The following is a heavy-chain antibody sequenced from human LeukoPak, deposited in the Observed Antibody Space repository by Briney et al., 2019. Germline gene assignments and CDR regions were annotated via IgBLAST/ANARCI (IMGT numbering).Heavy chain of an antibody. V-gene: IGHV5-51*01. Sequence: GESLKISCRVSGYSFINYWIGWVRQMPGKGLEWTGIIYPGDSETRYSPSFEGQVTISADKSISAAYLQWSSLKASDTAMYYCARLYYEFWSGSEGFPYYFDFWGQGTLVTVSS. D-gene: IGHD3-3*01. CDR1: GYSFINYW. CDR2: IYPGDSET. CDR3: ARLYYEFWSGSEGFPYYFDF. J-gene: IGHJ4*02.